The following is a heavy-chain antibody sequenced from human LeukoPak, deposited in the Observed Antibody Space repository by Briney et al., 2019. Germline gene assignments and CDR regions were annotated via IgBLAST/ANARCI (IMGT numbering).Heavy chain of an antibody. CDR3: AREDGDYFDY. Sequence: PGRSLRLSCAASGFTFSSYAMHWVRQAPGKGLEWVAVISYDGSNKYYADSVKGRFTISRDNSKNTLYLQMNSLRAEDTAVYYCAREDGDYFDYWGQGTLVTVSS. CDR1: GFTFSSYA. V-gene: IGHV3-30*04. CDR2: ISYDGSNK. D-gene: IGHD4-17*01. J-gene: IGHJ4*02.